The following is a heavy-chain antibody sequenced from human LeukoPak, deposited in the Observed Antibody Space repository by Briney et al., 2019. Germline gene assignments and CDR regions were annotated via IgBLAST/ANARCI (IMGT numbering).Heavy chain of an antibody. CDR2: ISSNGGST. D-gene: IGHD2-15*01. Sequence: PGGSLRLSCSASGFTFSNYAMHWVRQAPGKGLEYVPAISSNGGSTYYADSVKGRFIISRDNSKNTLYLQMSSLRAEDTAVYYCVKDKYPVVVAATLDYWGQGTLVTVSS. V-gene: IGHV3-64D*09. J-gene: IGHJ4*02. CDR3: VKDKYPVVVAATLDY. CDR1: GFTFSNYA.